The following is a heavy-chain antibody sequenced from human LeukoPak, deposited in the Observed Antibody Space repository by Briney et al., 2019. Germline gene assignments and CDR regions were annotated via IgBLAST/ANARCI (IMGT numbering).Heavy chain of an antibody. CDR2: ISGSGGST. D-gene: IGHD3-10*01. V-gene: IGHV3-23*01. J-gene: IGHJ4*02. CDR1: GFTFSSYG. CDR3: AKIQSPLGGYSRFDS. Sequence: GGSLRLSCAASGFTFSSYGMSWVRQAPGKGLEWVSAISGSGGSTYYADSVKGRFTISRDNSKNTLYLQMNSMRAEDTAVYYCAKIQSPLGGYSRFDSWGQGTLVTVSS.